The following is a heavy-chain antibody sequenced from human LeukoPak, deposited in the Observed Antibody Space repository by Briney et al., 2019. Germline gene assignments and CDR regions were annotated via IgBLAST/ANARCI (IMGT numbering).Heavy chain of an antibody. Sequence: GGCLRLFYAASGFTFNNYGMSWVRQAPGKGLEWVSGISGSGVRTDYADSVKGRFTISRDNAKNTLYLQMNSLRAEDTAVYYCAKGSREWELLDAFDIWGQGTMVTVSS. D-gene: IGHD1-26*01. CDR2: ISGSGVRT. J-gene: IGHJ3*02. CDR1: GFTFNNYG. V-gene: IGHV3-23*01. CDR3: AKGSREWELLDAFDI.